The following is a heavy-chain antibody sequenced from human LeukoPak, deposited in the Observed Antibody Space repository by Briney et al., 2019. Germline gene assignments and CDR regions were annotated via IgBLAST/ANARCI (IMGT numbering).Heavy chain of an antibody. D-gene: IGHD5-24*01. Sequence: GGSLRLSCTVSGFTFSSYWMHWVRQAPGMGLVWVSRINTDGSTTSYAASVKGRFTISRDNAKNTLYLQVNSLRAEDTAVYYCARGGLEPVDYWGQGTLVTVSS. CDR1: GFTFSSYW. CDR2: INTDGSTT. J-gene: IGHJ4*02. CDR3: ARGGLEPVDY. V-gene: IGHV3-74*01.